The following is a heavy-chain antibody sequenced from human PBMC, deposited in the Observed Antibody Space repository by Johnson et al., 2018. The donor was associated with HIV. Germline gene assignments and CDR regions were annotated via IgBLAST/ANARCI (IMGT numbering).Heavy chain of an antibody. CDR2: ISGGGGTT. CDR1: GFSFSTYA. CDR3: ATVGGSSSGWYV. D-gene: IGHD6-19*01. Sequence: VQLMESGGGFVQPGGSLRLSCAASGFSFSTYAMTWVRQAPGRGLEWVSTISGGGGTTHYADSVKGRFTISRDNFKYTLHLQMNSLRAEDTALYYCATVGGSSSGWYVWGQGTMVTVSS. J-gene: IGHJ3*01. V-gene: IGHV3-23*01.